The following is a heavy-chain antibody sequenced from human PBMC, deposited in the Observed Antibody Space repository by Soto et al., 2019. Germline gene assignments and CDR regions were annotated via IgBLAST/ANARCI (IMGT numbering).Heavy chain of an antibody. D-gene: IGHD6-6*01. Sequence: QVQLVQSGAEVKKPGASVKVSCKVSGYTLTELSMHWVRQAPGKGLERMGGFDPEDGETIYAQKIQGRVTMTEDRSTDTAYMERSSLRSEDTAVYYCAPGGLRGLQYSSSGADWGQGTLVTVSS. CDR2: FDPEDGET. CDR3: APGGLRGLQYSSSGAD. V-gene: IGHV1-24*01. J-gene: IGHJ4*02. CDR1: GYTLTELS.